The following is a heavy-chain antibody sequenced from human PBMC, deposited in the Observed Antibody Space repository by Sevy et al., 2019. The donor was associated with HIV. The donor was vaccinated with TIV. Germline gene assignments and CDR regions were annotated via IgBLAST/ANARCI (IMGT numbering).Heavy chain of an antibody. CDR1: GFSFSTSGVG. D-gene: IGHD3-9*01. J-gene: IGHJ4*02. V-gene: IGHV2-5*02. CDR2: IFRDDDT. CDR3: AHRRSKGITITEFDF. Sequence: SGPTLVNPTQTLTLTCTFSGFSFSTSGVGVGWIRLPPGKALEGLALIFRDDDTRYSPSLQSRLTITKDTSKDQVVLTMANMDPVATGKYYCAHRRSKGITITEFDFWGQGTPVTVSS.